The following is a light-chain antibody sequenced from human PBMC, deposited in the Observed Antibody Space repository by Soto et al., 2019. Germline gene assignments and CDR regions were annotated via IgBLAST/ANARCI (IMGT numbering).Light chain of an antibody. CDR2: EAS. CDR1: STDFVSYNR. J-gene: IGLJ2*01. V-gene: IGLV2-18*02. CDR3: SSYTSSSTVV. Sequence: QSVLTQPPSVSGSPGQSVTISCTGTSTDFVSYNRVSWYQQPPGTAPKLIIYEASNRPSGVPDRFSGSKSGNTASLTISGLQAADEADYYCSSYTSSSTVVFGGGTKVTVL.